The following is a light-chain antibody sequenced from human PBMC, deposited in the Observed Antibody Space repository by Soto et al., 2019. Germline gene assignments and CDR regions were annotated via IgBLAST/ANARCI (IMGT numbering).Light chain of an antibody. V-gene: IGKV3-11*01. Sequence: EVVMRHSPATLSVSPWEVATLSCRASQGIGDTLAWYQHKPGQTPRLLIYDTSTRATGVPARFSCSRSGTDFTLTISSLEPEDFAVYYCQQRSNWPPSITFGQGTRLEIK. CDR1: QGIGDT. J-gene: IGKJ5*01. CDR2: DTS. CDR3: QQRSNWPPSIT.